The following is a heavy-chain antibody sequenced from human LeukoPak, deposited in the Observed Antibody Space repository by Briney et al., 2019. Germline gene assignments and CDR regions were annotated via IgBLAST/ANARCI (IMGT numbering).Heavy chain of an antibody. V-gene: IGHV3-23*01. CDR1: GFTFSSYG. J-gene: IGHJ4*02. CDR2: ISGSGGST. D-gene: IGHD6-13*01. CDR3: ARTAAGRENY. Sequence: PGGTLRLSCAASGFTFSSYGMSWVRQAPGKGLEWVSAISGSGGSTYYADSVKGRFTISRDNSKNTLYLQMNSLRAEDTAVYYCARTAAGRENYWGQGTLVTVSS.